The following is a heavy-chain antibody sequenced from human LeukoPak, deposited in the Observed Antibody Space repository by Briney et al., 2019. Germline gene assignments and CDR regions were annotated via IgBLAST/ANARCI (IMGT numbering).Heavy chain of an antibody. CDR3: ARRISYSSSWSYGMDV. D-gene: IGHD6-13*01. V-gene: IGHV3-64*01. CDR2: ISSNGGST. Sequence: GGSLRLSCAVSEFTFSHALMNWVHQAPGKGLEYVSAISSNGGSTYYANSVKGRFTISRDNSKNTLYLQMGSLRAEDMAVYYCARRISYSSSWSYGMDVWGQGTTVTVSS. CDR1: EFTFSHAL. J-gene: IGHJ6*02.